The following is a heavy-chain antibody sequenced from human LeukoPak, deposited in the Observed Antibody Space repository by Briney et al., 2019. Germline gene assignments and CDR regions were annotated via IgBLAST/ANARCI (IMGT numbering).Heavy chain of an antibody. CDR3: AKGIFGLSGYVPGMDV. CDR1: GFTFSSYG. D-gene: IGHD5-12*01. CDR2: IRYDGSNK. V-gene: IGHV3-30*02. Sequence: GGSLRLSCAASGFTFSSYGMHWVRQAPGKGLEWVAFIRYDGSNKYYADSVKGRFTISRDNSKNTLYLQMNSLRAEDTAVYYCAKGIFGLSGYVPGMDVWGQGTTVTVSS. J-gene: IGHJ6*02.